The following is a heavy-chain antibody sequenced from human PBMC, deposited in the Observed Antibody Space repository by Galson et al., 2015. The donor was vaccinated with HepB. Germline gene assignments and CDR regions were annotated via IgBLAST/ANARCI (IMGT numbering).Heavy chain of an antibody. CDR2: INAGNGNT. Sequence: SVKVSCKASGYTFTSYAMHWVRQAPGQRLEWMGWINAGNGNTKYSQKFQGRVTITRDTSASTAYMELSSLRSEDTAVYYCARAGSGYYTLFDYWGQGTLVTVSS. V-gene: IGHV1-3*01. CDR1: GYTFTSYA. J-gene: IGHJ4*02. CDR3: ARAGSGYYTLFDY. D-gene: IGHD3-3*01.